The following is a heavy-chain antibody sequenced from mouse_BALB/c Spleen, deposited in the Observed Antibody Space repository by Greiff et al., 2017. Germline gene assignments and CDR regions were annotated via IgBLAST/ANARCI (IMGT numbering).Heavy chain of an antibody. Sequence: DVMLVESGGGLVQPGGSRKLSCAASGFTFSSFGMHWVRQAPEKGLEWVAYISSGSSTIYYADTVKGRFTISRDNPKNTLFLQMTSLRSEDTAMYYCAGYGAWFAYWGQGTLVTVSA. CDR2: ISSGSSTI. CDR1: GFTFSSFG. J-gene: IGHJ3*01. CDR3: AGYGAWFAY. D-gene: IGHD2-14*01. V-gene: IGHV5-17*02.